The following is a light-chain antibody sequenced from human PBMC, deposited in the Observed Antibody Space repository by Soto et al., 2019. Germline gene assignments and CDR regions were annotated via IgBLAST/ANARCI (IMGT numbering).Light chain of an antibody. Sequence: ALTQSPGPLSLSPGPIATLSCRAGQTIYSNVAWYQQRPGQAPRLLIYRASTRATGVPARFSGSESGTDFTLTISRLEPEDFAVYYCQQYGDSRWTFGQGTKVDIK. CDR2: RAS. CDR1: QTIYSN. V-gene: IGKV3-20*01. CDR3: QQYGDSRWT. J-gene: IGKJ1*01.